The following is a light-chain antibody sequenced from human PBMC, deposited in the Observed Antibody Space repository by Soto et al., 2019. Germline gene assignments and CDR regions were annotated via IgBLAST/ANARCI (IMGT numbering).Light chain of an antibody. CDR1: SGHTSYA. CDR3: QTWCTGIRV. Sequence: QPVLTQSPTASGSLGASVKLTCTLSSGHTSYAIAWHQQQPEKGPRYLMKLNSDGSHSKGDGIPDRFSGSSSGAERYLTISSLQSEDEADYYCQTWCTGIRVFGGWTKLTVL. V-gene: IGLV4-69*01. CDR2: LNSDGSH. J-gene: IGLJ3*02.